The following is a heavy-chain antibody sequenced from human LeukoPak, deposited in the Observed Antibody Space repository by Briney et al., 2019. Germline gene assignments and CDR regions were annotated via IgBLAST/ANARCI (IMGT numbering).Heavy chain of an antibody. V-gene: IGHV4-34*01. Sequence: PSETLSLTCAVYGGSFSGYYWSWIRQPPGKGLEWIGEINHSGSTNYNPSLKSRVTISVDTSKNQFSLKLSSVTAADTAVYYCARGRGSSWSNGFDYWGQGTLVTVSS. J-gene: IGHJ4*02. D-gene: IGHD6-13*01. CDR2: INHSGST. CDR1: GGSFSGYY. CDR3: ARGRGSSWSNGFDY.